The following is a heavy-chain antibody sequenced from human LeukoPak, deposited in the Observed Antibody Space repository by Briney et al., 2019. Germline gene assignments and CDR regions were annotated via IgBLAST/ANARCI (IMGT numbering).Heavy chain of an antibody. D-gene: IGHD2-15*01. Sequence: SETLSLTCAVSGGSISSGGYSWGWIRQPPGKGLEWIGYIYHSGSTYYNPSLKSRVTISVDRSKNQFSLKLSSVTAADTAVYYCARGRGYCSGGSCYVDYWGQGTLVTVSS. CDR1: GGSISSGGYS. CDR2: IYHSGST. CDR3: ARGRGYCSGGSCYVDY. V-gene: IGHV4-30-2*01. J-gene: IGHJ4*02.